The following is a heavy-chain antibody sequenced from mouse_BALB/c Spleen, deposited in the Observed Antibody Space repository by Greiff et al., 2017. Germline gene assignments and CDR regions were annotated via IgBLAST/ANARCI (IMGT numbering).Heavy chain of an antibody. Sequence: EVKVEESGGGLVKPGGSLKLSCAASGFTFSSYAMSWVRQSPEKRLEWVAEISSGGSYTYYPDTVTGRFTISRDNAKNTLYLEMSSLRSEDTAMYYCAREDGSSPPWFAYWGQGTLVTVSA. CDR2: ISSGGSYT. CDR3: AREDGSSPPWFAY. D-gene: IGHD1-1*01. V-gene: IGHV5-9-4*01. CDR1: GFTFSSYA. J-gene: IGHJ3*01.